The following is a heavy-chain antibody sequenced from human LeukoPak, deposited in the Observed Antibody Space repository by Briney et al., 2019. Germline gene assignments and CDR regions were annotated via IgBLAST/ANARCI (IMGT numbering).Heavy chain of an antibody. J-gene: IGHJ5*02. V-gene: IGHV4-59*01. CDR2: VHYSGST. CDR3: AAKDGGSNWFDP. Sequence: KTSETLSLTCTVSGGSISSYYWSWIRQPPGKGLEWIAYVHYSGSTNYNPSLKSRVTISLDTSKNQFSLKLSSVTTADTAVYYCAAKDGGSNWFDPWGQGTLVTVSS. D-gene: IGHD3-16*01. CDR1: GGSISSYY.